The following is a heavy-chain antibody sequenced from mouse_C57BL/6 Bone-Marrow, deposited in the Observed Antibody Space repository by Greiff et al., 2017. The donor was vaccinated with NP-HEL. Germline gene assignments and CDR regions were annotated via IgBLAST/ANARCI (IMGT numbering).Heavy chain of an antibody. CDR2: IYPRDGST. CDR3: ARRALYYGSSLYYFDY. V-gene: IGHV1-85*01. D-gene: IGHD1-1*01. CDR1: GYTFTSYD. J-gene: IGHJ2*01. Sequence: VQLQQSGPELVKPGASVKLSCKASGYTFTSYDINWVKQRPGQGLEWIGWIYPRDGSTKYNEKFKGKATLTVDTSSSTAYMELHSLTSEDSAVYFCARRALYYGSSLYYFDYWGQGTTLTVSS.